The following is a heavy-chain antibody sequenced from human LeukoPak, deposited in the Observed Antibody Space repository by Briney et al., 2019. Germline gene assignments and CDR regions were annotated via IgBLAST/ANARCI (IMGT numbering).Heavy chain of an antibody. CDR2: IYHSGST. V-gene: IGHV4-39*07. D-gene: IGHD6-13*01. CDR3: ARDKYSSSWSALQH. Sequence: SETLSLTCTVSGGSISSSSYYWGWIRQPPGKGLEWSGSIYHSGSTYYNPSLKSRVTISVDTSKNQFSLKLSSVTAADTAVYYCARDKYSSSWSALQHWGQGTLVTVSS. CDR1: GGSISSSSYY. J-gene: IGHJ1*01.